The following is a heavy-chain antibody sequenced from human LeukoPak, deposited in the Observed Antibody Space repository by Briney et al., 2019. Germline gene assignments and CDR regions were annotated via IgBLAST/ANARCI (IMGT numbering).Heavy chain of an antibody. CDR2: ISSSSSYI. J-gene: IGHJ4*02. CDR1: GFTFSSYS. CDR3: AKDLVVQQWLVLKAPFDY. D-gene: IGHD6-19*01. Sequence: GGSLRLSCAASGFTFSSYSMNWVRQAPGKGLEWVSSISSSSSYIYYADSVKGRFTISRDNSKNTLYLQMNSLRAEDTAVYYCAKDLVVQQWLVLKAPFDYWGQGTLVTVSS. V-gene: IGHV3-21*04.